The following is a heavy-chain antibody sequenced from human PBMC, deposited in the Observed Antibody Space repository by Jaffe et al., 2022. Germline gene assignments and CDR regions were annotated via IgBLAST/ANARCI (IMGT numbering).Heavy chain of an antibody. J-gene: IGHJ3*02. CDR1: GFTFSSYS. CDR2: ISSSSSYI. V-gene: IGHV3-21*01. CDR3: ARRGYCSSTSCYAGAFDI. D-gene: IGHD2-2*01. Sequence: EVQLVESGGGLVKPGGSLRLSCAASGFTFSSYSMNWVRQAPGKGLEWVSSISSSSSYIYYADSVKGRFTISRDNAKNSLYLQMNSLRAEDTAVYYCARRGYCSSTSCYAGAFDIWGQGTMVTVSS.